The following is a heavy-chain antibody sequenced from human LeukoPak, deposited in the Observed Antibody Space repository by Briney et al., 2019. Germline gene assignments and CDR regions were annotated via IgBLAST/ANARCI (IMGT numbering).Heavy chain of an antibody. CDR3: VTSSGYWYWGAFEI. J-gene: IGHJ3*02. V-gene: IGHV4-34*01. D-gene: IGHD3-22*01. CDR1: GLSFSDYY. Sequence: MSGGSLSLSCAAYGLSFSDYYRSWIRQPPGKGLEWLAEINSGGSTNYNASFKSRFTISVDTSKNKFYLQLTSLTAADTAVYYCVTSSGYWYWGAFEIWGQGTLVSVSS. CDR2: INSGGST.